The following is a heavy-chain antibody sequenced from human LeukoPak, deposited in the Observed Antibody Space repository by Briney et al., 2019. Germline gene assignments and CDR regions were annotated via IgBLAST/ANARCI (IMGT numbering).Heavy chain of an antibody. D-gene: IGHD3-10*01. V-gene: IGHV3-48*01. CDR2: ITSTSDTI. Sequence: GGSLRLSCVTSGFPFSTYSMNWVRQAPGKGLEWLSYITSTSDTIYYADSVKGRFTISRDNAKNSRYPQMNSLRAEDTAVYYCARARITMVRGPSASDYWGQGTLVTVSS. CDR1: GFPFSTYS. CDR3: ARARITMVRGPSASDY. J-gene: IGHJ4*02.